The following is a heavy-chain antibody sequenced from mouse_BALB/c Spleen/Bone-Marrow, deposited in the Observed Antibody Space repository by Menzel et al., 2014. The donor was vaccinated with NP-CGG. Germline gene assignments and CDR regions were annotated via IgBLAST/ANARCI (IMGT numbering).Heavy chain of an antibody. CDR1: GYTFTDYY. D-gene: IGHD2-1*01. CDR2: IYPGSGNT. Sequence: QLQQPGAELARPGTSVKLSCKASGYTFTDYYINWVKQRTGQGLEWIGEIYPGSGNTYYNEKFKGKATLTADKSSSTVNIHLSSLTSEDSAVYFCARDHYGNYEGFDYWGQGTLVTVSA. V-gene: IGHV1-77*01. CDR3: ARDHYGNYEGFDY. J-gene: IGHJ3*01.